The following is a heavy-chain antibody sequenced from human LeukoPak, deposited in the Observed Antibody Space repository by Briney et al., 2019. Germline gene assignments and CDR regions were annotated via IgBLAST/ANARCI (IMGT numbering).Heavy chain of an antibody. J-gene: IGHJ6*03. V-gene: IGHV3-7*01. CDR2: IKQDGSEK. CDR1: GFTFSSYE. D-gene: IGHD6-13*01. CDR3: ARGGADSSSWYYYYYMDV. Sequence: GGSLRLSYAASGFTFSSYEMNWVRQAPGKGLEGVANIKQDGSEKYYVDSVNGRFTISRDNAKNSLYLQMNSLRAEDTAVYYCARGGADSSSWYYYYYMDVWGKGTTVTVSS.